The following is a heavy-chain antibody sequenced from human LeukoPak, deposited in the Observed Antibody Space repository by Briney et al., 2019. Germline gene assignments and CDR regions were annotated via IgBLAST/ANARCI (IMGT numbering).Heavy chain of an antibody. Sequence: GGSLRLSCAASGFTFDDYGMSWVRQAPGKGLEWVSGINWNGGSTGYADSVKGRFTISRDNAKNSLYLQMNSLRAEDTALYYCARGLTDKYYYYYYMDVWGKGTTVTVSS. CDR1: GFTFDDYG. CDR2: INWNGGST. CDR3: ARGLTDKYYYYYYMDV. V-gene: IGHV3-20*04. J-gene: IGHJ6*03. D-gene: IGHD2-21*01.